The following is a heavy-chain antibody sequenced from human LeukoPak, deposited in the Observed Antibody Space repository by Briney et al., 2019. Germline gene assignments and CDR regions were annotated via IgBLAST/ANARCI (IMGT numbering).Heavy chain of an antibody. V-gene: IGHV3-21*06. CDR1: GFTFSTFA. CDR3: VRDVGAVRGEVYFDY. J-gene: IGHJ4*02. D-gene: IGHD3-10*01. Sequence: GGSLRLSCAASGFTFSTFAMHWVRLSPGKGLEWVSSITGSGPYMLYADSVKHRFTISGDNTKNLLYLEMNSLRAEDTAMYFCVRDVGAVRGEVYFDYWGQGTLVTVSS. CDR2: ITGSGPYM.